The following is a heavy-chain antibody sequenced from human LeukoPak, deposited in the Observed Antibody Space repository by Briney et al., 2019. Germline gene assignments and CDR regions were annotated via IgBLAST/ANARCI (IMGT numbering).Heavy chain of an antibody. V-gene: IGHV4-38-2*02. CDR1: GSSISSGYY. CDR2: IYHSGST. D-gene: IGHD2-21*02. CDR3: AGEPSIVVVTANFDS. J-gene: IGHJ4*02. Sequence: SETLSLTCTVSGSSISSGYYWGWIRRPPGKGLEGIGSIYHSGSTSYNPSLKSRVTISVDTSRNQFSLKLSSVTAADTAVYYCAGEPSIVVVTANFDSWGQGTLVTVSS.